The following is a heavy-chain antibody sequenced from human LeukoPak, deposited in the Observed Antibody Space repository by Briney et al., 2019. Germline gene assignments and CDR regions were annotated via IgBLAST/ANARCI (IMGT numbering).Heavy chain of an antibody. J-gene: IGHJ1*01. V-gene: IGHV1-18*01. Sequence: AAVKVSCKASGYTFNRYGISWVRQAPGQGLEWMGWISAYNGNIKNAQNLQGRVTMTTDTSTTTAYMELRSLKSDDTAVYYCARGHSTSWPEYFQHWGQGTLVTVSS. CDR2: ISAYNGNI. CDR3: ARGHSTSWPEYFQH. D-gene: IGHD6-13*01. CDR1: GYTFNRYG.